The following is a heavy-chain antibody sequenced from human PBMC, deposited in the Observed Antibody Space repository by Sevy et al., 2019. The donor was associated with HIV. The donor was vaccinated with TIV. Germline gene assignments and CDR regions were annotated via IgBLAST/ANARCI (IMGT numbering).Heavy chain of an antibody. V-gene: IGHV4-59*01. CDR2: IHDSGNS. CDR1: AGSISAYY. Sequence: SETLSLTCSVSAGSISAYYWSWIRQPPGKGLEWIAYIHDSGNSNYNPSLKSRVTISMDTSKNQFPLKVTSVTEADTALYYCARAPPVRSGDDSLNWFDPWGQGILVTVSS. D-gene: IGHD5-12*01. J-gene: IGHJ5*02. CDR3: ARAPPVRSGDDSLNWFDP.